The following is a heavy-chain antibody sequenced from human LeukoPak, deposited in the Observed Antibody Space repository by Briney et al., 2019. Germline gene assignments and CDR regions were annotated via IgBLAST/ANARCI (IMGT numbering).Heavy chain of an antibody. J-gene: IGHJ5*02. CDR1: GFTFSDYA. CDR3: AKDRCSSTSCVNRFDP. CDR2: ISYDGNNK. Sequence: GGSLRLSCAASGFTFSDYAMHWVRQAPGKGLEWVAIISYDGNNKFYADSVKGRFAISRDNSKNTLYLQMNSLTAEDTALYHCAKDRCSSTSCVNRFDPWGQGTLVTVSS. V-gene: IGHV3-30*09. D-gene: IGHD2-2*01.